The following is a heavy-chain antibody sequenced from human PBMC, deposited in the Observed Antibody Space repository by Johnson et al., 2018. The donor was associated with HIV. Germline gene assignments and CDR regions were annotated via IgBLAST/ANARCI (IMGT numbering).Heavy chain of an antibody. CDR1: GFTVSSNY. V-gene: IGHV3-23*04. CDR2: ISGSTGRT. Sequence: EVQLVESGGGLVQPGGSLRLSCAASGFTVSSNYMSWVRQTPGKGLEWVSLISGSTGRTNYADSVKGRFTISRDNSKNTLYLQMNSLRAEDTAVYYCPKRGSGWPSDAFDIWGQGTMVTVSS. J-gene: IGHJ3*02. D-gene: IGHD6-19*01. CDR3: PKRGSGWPSDAFDI.